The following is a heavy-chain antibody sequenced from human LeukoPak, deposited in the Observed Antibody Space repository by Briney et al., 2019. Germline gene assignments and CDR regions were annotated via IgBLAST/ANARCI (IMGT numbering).Heavy chain of an antibody. Sequence: PGGSLRLSCAASGFTFSSYGMPWVRQAPGKGLEWVAVIWYDGSNKYYADSVKGRFTISRDNSKNTLYLQMNSLRAEDTAVYYCARSLPYDYVWGSYRYQGYFDYWGQGTLVTVSS. D-gene: IGHD3-16*02. CDR1: GFTFSSYG. CDR2: IWYDGSNK. V-gene: IGHV3-33*01. J-gene: IGHJ4*02. CDR3: ARSLPYDYVWGSYRYQGYFDY.